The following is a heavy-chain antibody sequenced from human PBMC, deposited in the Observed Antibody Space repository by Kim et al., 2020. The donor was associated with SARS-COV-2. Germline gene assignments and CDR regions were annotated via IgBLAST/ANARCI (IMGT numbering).Heavy chain of an antibody. Sequence: SETLSLTCTVSGGSISSSSYYWGWIRQPPGKGLEWIGSIYYSGSTYYNPSLKSRVTISVDTSKNQFSLKLSSVTAADTAVYYCARDHIVVVPAADYYYYGMDVWGQGTTVTVSS. CDR1: GGSISSSSYY. D-gene: IGHD2-2*01. J-gene: IGHJ6*02. CDR2: IYYSGST. V-gene: IGHV4-39*01. CDR3: ARDHIVVVPAADYYYYGMDV.